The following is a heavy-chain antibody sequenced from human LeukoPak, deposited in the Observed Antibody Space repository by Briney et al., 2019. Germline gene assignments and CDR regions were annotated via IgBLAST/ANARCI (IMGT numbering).Heavy chain of an antibody. Sequence: ASVTVSCKASGYTFTSYYMHWVRQAPGQGHEWMGIINPSGGSTSYAQKFQGRVTITRDTSTSTVYMELSSLRSEETAVYYCAREGFYDYVWGSYRYIDYWGQGTLVTVSS. V-gene: IGHV1-46*01. CDR1: GYTFTSYY. J-gene: IGHJ4*02. CDR3: AREGFYDYVWGSYRYIDY. CDR2: INPSGGST. D-gene: IGHD3-16*02.